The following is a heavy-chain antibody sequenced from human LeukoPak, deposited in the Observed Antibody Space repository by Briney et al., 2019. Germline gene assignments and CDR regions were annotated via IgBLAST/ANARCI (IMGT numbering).Heavy chain of an antibody. D-gene: IGHD2-8*01. CDR2: IIHSGST. J-gene: IGHJ4*02. CDR3: ARGILVTVYAAFDY. Sequence: SETLSLTCGVYGGSFSGYYWTRIRQFPGMGLEWIGEIIHSGSTNYNPSLTSRVTLSVDTSKNQFSLQLSSVTAADTAVYYCARGILVTVYAAFDYWGQGSLVTVSS. V-gene: IGHV4-34*01. CDR1: GGSFSGYY.